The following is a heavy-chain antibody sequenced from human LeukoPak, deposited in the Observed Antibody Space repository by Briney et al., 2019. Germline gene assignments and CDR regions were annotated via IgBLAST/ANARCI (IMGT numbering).Heavy chain of an antibody. CDR1: GGSISSSNW. D-gene: IGHD2-15*01. J-gene: IGHJ5*02. CDR2: IYHSGST. V-gene: IGHV4-4*02. CDR3: ARGIVVVVAATRTPSWFDP. Sequence: PSETLSLTCAVSGGSISSSNWWSWVRQPPGKGLEWIGEIYHSGSTNYNPSLKSRVTISVDKSKNQFSLKLSSVTAADTAVYYCARGIVVVVAATRTPSWFDPWGQGTLVTVSS.